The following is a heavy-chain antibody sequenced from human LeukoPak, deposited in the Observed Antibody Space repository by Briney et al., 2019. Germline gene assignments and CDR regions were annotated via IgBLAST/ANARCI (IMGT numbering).Heavy chain of an antibody. V-gene: IGHV4-59*01. J-gene: IGHJ5*02. CDR2: IYYSGSA. CDR3: AKGPATSWFDP. CDR1: GGSINDYY. Sequence: KPSETLSLTCTVSGGSINDYYWSWIRQPPGKGLEWIGYIYYSGSANYNPSLKSRVTISVDTSTNQFSLNLSSVTAADTAVYYCAKGPATSWFDPWGQGTLVTVSS.